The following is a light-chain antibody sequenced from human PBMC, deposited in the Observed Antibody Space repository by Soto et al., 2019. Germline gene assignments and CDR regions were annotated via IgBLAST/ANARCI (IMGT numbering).Light chain of an antibody. CDR3: QQYGSSPLST. CDR2: SAS. CDR1: RSINTY. Sequence: DIQMTQSPSSLSASVGDRVTITCRASRSINTYVNWYQQRPGKAPELLIYSASSLHTGVPSRFSGSGAGTDFTFTINSLLPEDFAVYYCQQYGSSPLSTFGQGTKLEIK. V-gene: IGKV1-39*01. J-gene: IGKJ2*01.